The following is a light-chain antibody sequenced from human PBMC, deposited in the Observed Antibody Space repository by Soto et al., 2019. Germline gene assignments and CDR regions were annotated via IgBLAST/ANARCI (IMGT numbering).Light chain of an antibody. CDR3: SSYTSSSTCHV. Sequence: QSALTQPASVSGSPGQSITISCTGTSSDVGGYNYVSWYQQHPGKAPKLMIYDVSNRPSGVSNRFSGSKSGNTASLTISGLQAEDEADYYCSSYTSSSTCHVLGTGTKLTVL. CDR1: SSDVGGYNY. V-gene: IGLV2-14*01. J-gene: IGLJ1*01. CDR2: DVS.